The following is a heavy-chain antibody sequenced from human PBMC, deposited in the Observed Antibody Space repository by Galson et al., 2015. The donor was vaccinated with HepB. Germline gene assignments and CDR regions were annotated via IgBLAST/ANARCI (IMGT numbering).Heavy chain of an antibody. Sequence: SLRLSCAASGFTFSGSAIHWVRQASGKGPEWIGHIRSKATNYAALYVPSVKGRFTISRDDSRNMAYLNMRSLKTDVTAVYYCVRPGDLSGYSSRWGQGTLVTGSS. V-gene: IGHV3-73*01. CDR2: IRSKATNYAA. J-gene: IGHJ4*02. CDR1: GFTFSGSA. CDR3: VRPGDLSGYSSR. D-gene: IGHD5-12*01.